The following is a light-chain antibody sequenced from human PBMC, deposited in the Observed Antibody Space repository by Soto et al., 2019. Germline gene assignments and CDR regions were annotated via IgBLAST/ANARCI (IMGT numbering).Light chain of an antibody. V-gene: IGLV1-44*01. CDR2: SND. J-gene: IGLJ3*02. CDR3: AAWDGSLNGWV. CDR1: SSSIGSNT. Sequence: QSVLTQAPSASRTPGQRVTISCSGSSSSIGSNTVSWYQQVPGTAPKLLIYSNDQRPSGVPDRFSGSKSGTSASLAIGGLQSEDEADYYCAAWDGSLNGWVFGGGTKLTVL.